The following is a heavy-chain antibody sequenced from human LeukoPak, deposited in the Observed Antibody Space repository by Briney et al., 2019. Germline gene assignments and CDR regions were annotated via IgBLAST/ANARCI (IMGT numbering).Heavy chain of an antibody. D-gene: IGHD1-26*01. CDR2: IHSGGTT. J-gene: IGHJ4*02. CDR1: GDPISDDY. CDR3: ARSFSEKYYFES. V-gene: IGHV4-4*07. Sequence: SETLSLTCTVSGDPISDDYYTWMRQPAGKGLEWIGRIHSGGTTNYNPSLMSRVTLSIDKSKKHISLRLTSVTAADTALYYCARSFSEKYYFESWGQGTLVTVSS.